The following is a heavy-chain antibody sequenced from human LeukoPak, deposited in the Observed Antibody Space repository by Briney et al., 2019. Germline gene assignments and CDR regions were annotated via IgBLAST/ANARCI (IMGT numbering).Heavy chain of an antibody. CDR1: GFTVSSNY. V-gene: IGHV3-53*01. D-gene: IGHD6-19*01. CDR2: IYSGGST. Sequence: GGSLRLSCAASGFTVSSNYVSWVRQAPGKGLEWVSVIYSGGSTYYADSVKGRFTISRDNSKNTLYLQMNSLRAEDTAVYYCARVAVAGNYFDYWGQGTLVTVSS. CDR3: ARVAVAGNYFDY. J-gene: IGHJ4*02.